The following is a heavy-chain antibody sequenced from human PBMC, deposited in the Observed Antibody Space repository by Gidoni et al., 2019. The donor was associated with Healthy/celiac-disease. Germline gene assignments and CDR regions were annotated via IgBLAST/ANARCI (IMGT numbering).Heavy chain of an antibody. V-gene: IGHV3-33*01. CDR3: AREEALYYYDSSGYYVH. J-gene: IGHJ4*02. D-gene: IGHD3-22*01. CDR2: IWYDGSNK. Sequence: QVQLVESGGGVVQPGRSLRLSCAASGFTFSSYGMHWGRQAPGKGLAWVEVIWYDGSNKYYADSGKGRFTISRDNSKNTLYLQMNSLRAEDTAVYYCAREEALYYYDSSGYYVHWGQGTLVTVSS. CDR1: GFTFSSYG.